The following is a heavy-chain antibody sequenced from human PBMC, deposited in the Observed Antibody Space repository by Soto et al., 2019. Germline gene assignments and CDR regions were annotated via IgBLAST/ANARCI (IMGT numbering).Heavy chain of an antibody. J-gene: IGHJ5*02. V-gene: IGHV4-31*03. CDR2: IYYSGST. D-gene: IGHD6-6*01. CDR1: GGSISSGGYY. CDR3: AREESIAARRGWFDP. Sequence: QVQLQESGPGLVKLSQTLSLTCTVSGGSISSGGYYWSWIRQHPGKGLEWIGYIYYSGSTYYNPSLKSRVTISVDTSKNQFSLKLSSVTAADTAVYYCAREESIAARRGWFDPWGQGTLVTVSS.